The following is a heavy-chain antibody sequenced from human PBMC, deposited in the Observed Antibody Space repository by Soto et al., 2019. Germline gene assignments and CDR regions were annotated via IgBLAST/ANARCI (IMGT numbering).Heavy chain of an antibody. D-gene: IGHD6-19*01. Sequence: VQLLQSGGGLVQPGGSLRLSCAASGFTFASRAMSWVRLAPGKGLEWLAAISGSAGHTYYADSVKGRFTISRDSSENTLYLQMNSLGGEDTAVYYCAKAGLPVAGNYFDYWGQGTLVTVSS. J-gene: IGHJ4*02. CDR1: GFTFASRA. CDR2: ISGSAGHT. CDR3: AKAGLPVAGNYFDY. V-gene: IGHV3-23*01.